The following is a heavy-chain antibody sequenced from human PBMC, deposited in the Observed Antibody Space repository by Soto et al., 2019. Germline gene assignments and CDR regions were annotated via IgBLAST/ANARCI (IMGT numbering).Heavy chain of an antibody. V-gene: IGHV3-23*01. Sequence: GGSVRLSCVASGFTFSRYVMSWVRQAPGKGLEWVSTINSNGDSTYYADSVKGRFTISRDNSRNTVYLQMNSLRADDTAVYYCAKDRLAGGFDYWGQGTLVTVSS. J-gene: IGHJ4*02. CDR1: GFTFSRYV. D-gene: IGHD3-16*01. CDR2: INSNGDST. CDR3: AKDRLAGGFDY.